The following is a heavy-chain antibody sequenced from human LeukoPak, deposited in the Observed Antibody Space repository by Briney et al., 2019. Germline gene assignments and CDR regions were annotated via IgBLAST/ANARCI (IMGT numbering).Heavy chain of an antibody. V-gene: IGHV4-30-2*01. Sequence: PSQTLSLTCTVSGGSISSGDYYWSWIRQPPGKGLEWIGYIYHSGSTYHNPSLKSRVTISVDRSKNQFSLKLSSVTAADTAVYYCARTELFGSYGSPAFDIWGQGTMVTVSS. CDR3: ARTELFGSYGSPAFDI. D-gene: IGHD1-26*01. CDR1: GGSISSGDYY. CDR2: IYHSGST. J-gene: IGHJ3*02.